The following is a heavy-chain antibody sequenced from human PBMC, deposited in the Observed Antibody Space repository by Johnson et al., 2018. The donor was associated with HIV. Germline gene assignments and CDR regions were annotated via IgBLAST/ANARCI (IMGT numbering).Heavy chain of an antibody. V-gene: IGHV3-30*12. J-gene: IGHJ3*02. CDR3: TTDWYSSSWYGALDAFDI. Sequence: SSYGMHWVRQAPGKGLVWVAVISYDGSNKYYADSVKGRFTISRDDSKNTLYLQMNSLKTEDTAVYYCTTDWYSSSWYGALDAFDIWGQGTMVTVSS. CDR1: SSYG. D-gene: IGHD6-13*01. CDR2: ISYDGSNK.